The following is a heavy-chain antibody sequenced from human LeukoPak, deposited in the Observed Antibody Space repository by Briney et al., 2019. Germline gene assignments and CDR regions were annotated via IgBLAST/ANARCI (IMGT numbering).Heavy chain of an antibody. D-gene: IGHD6-19*01. CDR3: AKNWVAYSSGWYLLVEYHYFDY. CDR2: ISGSGGST. Sequence: PGGSLRLSCAASGFTFSSYAMSWVRQAPGKGLEWVSAISGSGGSTYYADSVKGRFTISRDNSKNTLYLQMNSLRAEDTAVYYCAKNWVAYSSGWYLLVEYHYFDYWGQGTLVTVSS. V-gene: IGHV3-23*01. J-gene: IGHJ4*02. CDR1: GFTFSSYA.